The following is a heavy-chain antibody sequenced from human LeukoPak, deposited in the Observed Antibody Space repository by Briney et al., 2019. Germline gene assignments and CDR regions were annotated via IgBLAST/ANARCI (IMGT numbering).Heavy chain of an antibody. CDR3: AREASGNYYVFDS. J-gene: IGHJ4*02. CDR1: GFGFSNYF. Sequence: GGSLRLSCEASGFGFSNYFISWIRQAPGKGLEWVSYITNSGRSTNYADAVKGRFTISRDNTKKSVYLEMTDLRPEDTAVYYCAREASGNYYVFDSWGQGTRVTVSS. CDR2: ITNSGRST. D-gene: IGHD1-26*01. V-gene: IGHV3-11*04.